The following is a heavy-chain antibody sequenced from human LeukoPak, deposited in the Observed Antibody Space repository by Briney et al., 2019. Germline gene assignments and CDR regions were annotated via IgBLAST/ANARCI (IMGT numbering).Heavy chain of an antibody. V-gene: IGHV3-23*01. J-gene: IGHJ4*02. CDR2: ISGSGGST. CDR1: GFTFSSYA. D-gene: IGHD3-3*01. Sequence: GGSLRLSCAASGFTFSSYAVSWVRRAPGKGLEWVSAISGSGGSTYYADSVKGRFTISRDNSKNTLYLQMNSLRAEDTAVYYCAKTHSMTLSAPSGYSNYWGQGTLVTVSS. CDR3: AKTHSMTLSAPSGYSNY.